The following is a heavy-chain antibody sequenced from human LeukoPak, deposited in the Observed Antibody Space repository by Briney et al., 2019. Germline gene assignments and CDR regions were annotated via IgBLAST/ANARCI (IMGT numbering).Heavy chain of an antibody. D-gene: IGHD2-2*01. J-gene: IGHJ3*01. CDR1: GGSFSGYY. Sequence: PSETLSLTCAVYGGSFSGYYWSWIRQPPGKGLEWIGEINHSGSTNYNPSLKSRVTISVDTSKNQFSLNLTSVTTADTAVYYCARVSCSSTSCPRRDALDVWGQGTMVTVSS. V-gene: IGHV4-34*01. CDR3: ARVSCSSTSCPRRDALDV. CDR2: INHSGST.